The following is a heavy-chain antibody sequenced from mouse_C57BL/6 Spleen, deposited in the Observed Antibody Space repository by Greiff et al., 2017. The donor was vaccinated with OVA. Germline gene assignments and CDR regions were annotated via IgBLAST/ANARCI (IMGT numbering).Heavy chain of an antibody. J-gene: IGHJ2*01. CDR1: GYSFTGYY. D-gene: IGHD2-10*01. CDR2: INPSTGGT. CDR3: ARSYYGFDY. Sequence: EVQLVESGPELVKPGASVKISCKASGYSFTGYYMNWVKQSPEKSLEWIGEINPSTGGTTYNQKFKAKATLTVDKSSSTAYMQLKSLTSEDSAVYYCARSYYGFDYWGQGTTLTVSS. V-gene: IGHV1-42*01.